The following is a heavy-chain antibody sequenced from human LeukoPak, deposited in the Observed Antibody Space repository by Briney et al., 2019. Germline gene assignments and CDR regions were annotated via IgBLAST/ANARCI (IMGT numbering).Heavy chain of an antibody. D-gene: IGHD2/OR15-2a*01. CDR1: GFTFNNYA. V-gene: IGHV3-23*01. J-gene: IGHJ4*02. CDR3: AKRRSNNAPTLDY. CDR2: ISSSGGTT. Sequence: GGSLRLSCAASGFTFNNYAMAWVRQAPGKGLEWVSSISSSGGTTYYADSVKGRFTISRDSSKNTLYLQMNSLRVEDTAIYYCAKRRSNNAPTLDYWGQGTLVTVSS.